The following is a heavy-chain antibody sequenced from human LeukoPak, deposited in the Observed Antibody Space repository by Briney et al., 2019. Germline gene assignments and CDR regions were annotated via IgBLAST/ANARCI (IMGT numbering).Heavy chain of an antibody. D-gene: IGHD3-9*01. CDR1: RFTFSNYW. J-gene: IGHJ5*02. Sequence: GGSLRLSCAASRFTFSNYWMHWVRQAPGKGLVWVSRINTDGSSTSYVDSVKGRFTISRDNAKNTLYLQMNSLRAEDTAVYYCARVLKTGYSNWFDPWGQGTLVTVSS. CDR3: ARVLKTGYSNWFDP. V-gene: IGHV3-74*01. CDR2: INTDGSST.